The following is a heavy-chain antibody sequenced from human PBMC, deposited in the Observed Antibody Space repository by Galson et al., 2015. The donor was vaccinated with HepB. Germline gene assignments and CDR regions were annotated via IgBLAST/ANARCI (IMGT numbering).Heavy chain of an antibody. CDR3: ASNGPTIFEEGTAPYYYYYMDV. J-gene: IGHJ6*03. D-gene: IGHD3-3*01. Sequence: SVKVSCKASGYTFTSYAMHWVRQAPGQRLEWMGWINAGNGNTKYSQKFQGRVTITRDTSASTAYMELSSLRSEDTAVYYCASNGPTIFEEGTAPYYYYYMDVWGKGTTVTVSS. V-gene: IGHV1-3*01. CDR1: GYTFTSYA. CDR2: INAGNGNT.